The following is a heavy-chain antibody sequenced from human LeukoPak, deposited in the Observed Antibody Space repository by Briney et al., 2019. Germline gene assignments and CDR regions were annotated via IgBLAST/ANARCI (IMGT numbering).Heavy chain of an antibody. CDR2: INHSGST. CDR1: GGSFGGYY. CDR3: ARAMGYSSGWYIYGMDV. Sequence: SETLSLTCAVYGGSFGGYYWSWIRQPPGKGLEWIGEINHSGSTNYNPSLKSRVTISVDTSKNQFSLKLSSVTAADTAVYYCARAMGYSSGWYIYGMDVWGQGTTVTVSS. J-gene: IGHJ6*02. V-gene: IGHV4-34*01. D-gene: IGHD6-19*01.